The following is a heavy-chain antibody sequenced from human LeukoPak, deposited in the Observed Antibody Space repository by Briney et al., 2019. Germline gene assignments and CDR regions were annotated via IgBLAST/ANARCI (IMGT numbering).Heavy chain of an antibody. J-gene: IGHJ3*02. Sequence: SVKVSCKASGGTFSSYAISWVRQAPGQGLEWMGGIIPIFGTANYAQKFQGRVTITVDKSTSTAYMELSSLRSEDTAVYYCAREGYYGSGSYGVVAFDIWGQGTMVTVSS. D-gene: IGHD3-10*01. CDR3: AREGYYGSGSYGVVAFDI. V-gene: IGHV1-69*06. CDR2: IIPIFGTA. CDR1: GGTFSSYA.